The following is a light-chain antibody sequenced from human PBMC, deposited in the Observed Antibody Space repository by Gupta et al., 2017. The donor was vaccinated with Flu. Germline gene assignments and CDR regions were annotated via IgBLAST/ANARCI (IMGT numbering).Light chain of an antibody. CDR2: SNK. J-gene: IGLJ3*02. CDR1: RSKIGSNT. V-gene: IGLV1-44*01. CDR3: ASWDDSMNGGV. Sequence: VTSTCSGSRSKIGSNTVDWYQHRPRTAPKLVVYSNKKRASGVPDRFSGSKSDTSAALAISGLQAEDEADYYCASWDDSMNGGVFGGGTKLTVL.